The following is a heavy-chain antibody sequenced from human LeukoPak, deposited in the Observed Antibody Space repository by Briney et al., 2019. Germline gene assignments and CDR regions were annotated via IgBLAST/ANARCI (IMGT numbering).Heavy chain of an antibody. D-gene: IGHD6-19*01. CDR2: ISSSGSSI. V-gene: IGHV3-48*03. J-gene: IGHJ5*02. CDR1: GFSFSSYE. CDR3: VRAAAVTGAFRDNWFDP. Sequence: GGSLRLSCAASGFSFSSYEMNWVRQAPGKGLEWISYISSSGSSIHYTDSVKGRFTIPRDNAKNSLYLQMNSLRAEDTAVYYCVRAAAVTGAFRDNWFDPWGQGALATVSS.